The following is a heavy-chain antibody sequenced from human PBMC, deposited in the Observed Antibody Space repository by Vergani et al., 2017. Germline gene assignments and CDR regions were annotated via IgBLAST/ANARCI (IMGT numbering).Heavy chain of an antibody. V-gene: IGHV3-15*02. CDR3: GADVPSQRSQIDF. J-gene: IGHJ4*02. Sequence: VYVVESGGTLVKPGESLRLSCAASGFTFTSAWMSWVRQAPGKGREWVGRIRNDGTTEYPAPVKGRFAISRDDSKNTVFLQMNSLKTDDTAVYFCGADVPSQRSQIDFWGRGTLVTVSS. CDR1: GFTFTSAW. D-gene: IGHD3/OR15-3a*01. CDR2: IRNDGTT.